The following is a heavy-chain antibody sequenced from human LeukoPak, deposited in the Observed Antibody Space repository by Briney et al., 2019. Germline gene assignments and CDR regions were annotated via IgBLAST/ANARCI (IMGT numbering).Heavy chain of an antibody. CDR3: ARGDYGDPPGNY. CDR1: DDSIRTHY. Sequence: LSLTCTVSDDSIRTHYWSWIRQAPGKGLEWVSYISSSGSTIYYADSVKGRFTISRDNAKNSLYLQMNSLRAEDTAVYYCARGDYGDPPGNYWGQGTLVTVSS. CDR2: ISSSGSTI. D-gene: IGHD4-17*01. V-gene: IGHV3-11*01. J-gene: IGHJ4*02.